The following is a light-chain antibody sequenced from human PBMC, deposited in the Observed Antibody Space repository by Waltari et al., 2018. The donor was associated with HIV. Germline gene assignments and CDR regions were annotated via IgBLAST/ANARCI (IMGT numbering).Light chain of an antibody. CDR2: GNS. Sequence: QSVLTQPPSVSGAPGQRVTIPCTGSSSNIGAGYHVHWYQQLPGTAPKLLIYGNSNLPSGVPDRFSGSKSGTSASLAITGPQAEDEADYHCQSHDSSLSGYVFGTGTKVTVL. V-gene: IGLV1-40*01. CDR3: QSHDSSLSGYV. J-gene: IGLJ1*01. CDR1: SSNIGAGYH.